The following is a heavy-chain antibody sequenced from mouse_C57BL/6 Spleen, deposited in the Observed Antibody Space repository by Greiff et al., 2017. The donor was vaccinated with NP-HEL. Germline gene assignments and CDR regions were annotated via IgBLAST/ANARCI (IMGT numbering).Heavy chain of an antibody. CDR1: GYTFTSYW. D-gene: IGHD1-1*01. V-gene: IGHV1-52*01. J-gene: IGHJ4*01. Sequence: QVQLQQSGAELVRPGSSVKLSCKASGYTFTSYWMHWVKQRPIQGLEWIGNIDPSDSETHYNQKFKDKATLTVDKSSSTAYMQLSSLTAEDSAVYYCARGYGSSSYYAMDYWGQGTSVTVSS. CDR2: IDPSDSET. CDR3: ARGYGSSSYYAMDY.